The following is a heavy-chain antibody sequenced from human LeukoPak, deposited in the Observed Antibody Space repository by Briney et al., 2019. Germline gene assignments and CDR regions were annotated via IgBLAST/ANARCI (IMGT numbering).Heavy chain of an antibody. CDR2: IYTSGST. Sequence: SETLSLTCTVSGGSISSYYWSWIRQPAGKGLEWIGRIYTSGSTNYNPSLKSRVTISLDTSRNLFSLSLTSVTAADTAVYYCGRHFGGSSGSFYTDYWGQGTLVTVSS. V-gene: IGHV4-4*07. CDR3: GRHFGGSSGSFYTDY. CDR1: GGSISSYY. D-gene: IGHD3-10*01. J-gene: IGHJ4*02.